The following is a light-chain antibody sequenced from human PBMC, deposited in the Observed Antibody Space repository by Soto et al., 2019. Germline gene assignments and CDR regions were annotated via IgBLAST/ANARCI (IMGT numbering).Light chain of an antibody. CDR1: SSDVGGYNY. V-gene: IGLV2-14*01. J-gene: IGLJ1*01. Sequence: QSVLTQPASVSGSPGQSITISCTGTSSDVGGYNYVSWYQQHPGKVPKLMIYDVSNRPSGVSNRFSGSKSGNTASLTISGLQDEDEADYYCSSYTSSSTLPVFGTGTKLTAL. CDR3: SSYTSSSTLPV. CDR2: DVS.